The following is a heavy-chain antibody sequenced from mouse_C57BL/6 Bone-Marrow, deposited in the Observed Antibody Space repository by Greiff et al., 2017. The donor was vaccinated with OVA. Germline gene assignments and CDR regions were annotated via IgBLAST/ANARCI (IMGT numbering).Heavy chain of an antibody. CDR1: GYTFTSYG. CDR2: IYPRSGNT. V-gene: IGHV1-81*01. J-gene: IGHJ3*01. D-gene: IGHD2-3*01. CDR3: AREDDYYAWFAY. Sequence: QVQLKESGAELARPGASVKLSCKASGYTFTSYGISWVKQRTGQGLEWIGEIYPRSGNTYYNEKFKGKATLTADKSSSTAYMELRSLTSEDSAVHFCAREDDYYAWFAYWGQGTLVTVSA.